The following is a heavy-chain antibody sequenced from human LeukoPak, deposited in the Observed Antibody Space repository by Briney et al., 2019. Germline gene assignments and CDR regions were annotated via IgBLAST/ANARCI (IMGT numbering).Heavy chain of an antibody. CDR2: IIPIFGTA. CDR1: GGTFSSYA. Sequence: GSSVKVSCKASGGTFSSYAISWVRQAPGQGLEWMGGIIPIFGTANYAQKFQGRVTITTDESTSTAYMELSSLRSEDTAVYYCARDVFFRAHNWFDPWGQGTLVTVSS. CDR3: ARDVFFRAHNWFDP. V-gene: IGHV1-69*05. J-gene: IGHJ5*02. D-gene: IGHD2/OR15-2a*01.